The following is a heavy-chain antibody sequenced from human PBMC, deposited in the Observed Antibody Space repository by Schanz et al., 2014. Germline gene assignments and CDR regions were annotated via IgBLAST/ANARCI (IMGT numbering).Heavy chain of an antibody. CDR3: ARGRGFYDY. J-gene: IGHJ4*02. Sequence: QVQLVQSGAEVKKPGASVKVSCKASGYTFTSYGINWVRQAPGQGLEWMGWISPYNGNTNYAQKLQGRVTMTADTSTNTAYMELSSLTSEDTAVHYCARGRGFYDYWGQGTLVTVSA. D-gene: IGHD3-10*01. CDR1: GYTFTSYG. V-gene: IGHV1-18*01. CDR2: ISPYNGNT.